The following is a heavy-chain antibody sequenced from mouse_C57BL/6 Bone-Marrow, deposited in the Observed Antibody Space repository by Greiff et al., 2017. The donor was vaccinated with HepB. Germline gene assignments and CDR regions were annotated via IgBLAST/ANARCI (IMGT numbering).Heavy chain of an antibody. D-gene: IGHD1-1*02. CDR3: ARRGGGGNYVVY. Sequence: VQLQQSGPELVKPGASVKISCKASGYSFTGYYMNWVKQSPEKSLEWIGEINPSTGGTTYNQKFKAKATLTVDKSSSTAYMQLKSLTSEDSAVYYCARRGGGGNYVVYWGQGTTLTVSS. V-gene: IGHV1-42*01. CDR1: GYSFTGYY. CDR2: INPSTGGT. J-gene: IGHJ2*01.